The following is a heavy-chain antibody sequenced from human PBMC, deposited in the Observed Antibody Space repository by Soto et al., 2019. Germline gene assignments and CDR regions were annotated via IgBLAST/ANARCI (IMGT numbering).Heavy chain of an antibody. Sequence: SETLSLTCTVSGASISGHYWGWFRQPPGKRPEWIGNMHYTGSTNYNPSLKSRVAISLDTSKNQFSLKLSSVTAADTAVYYCAREGFGDFDYWGQGTLVTVSS. J-gene: IGHJ4*02. CDR2: MHYTGST. CDR3: AREGFGDFDY. V-gene: IGHV4-59*08. CDR1: GASISGHY. D-gene: IGHD3-10*01.